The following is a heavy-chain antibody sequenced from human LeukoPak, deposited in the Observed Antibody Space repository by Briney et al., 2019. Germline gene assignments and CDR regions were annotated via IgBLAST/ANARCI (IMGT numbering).Heavy chain of an antibody. CDR2: IDGPGRGT. V-gene: IGHV3-74*01. Sequence: GGSLRLSCEVSGFTPGHFWMHWVRQAPGKGLEWVARIDGPGRGTVYADSVKGRFTFPRDNAKNTLSLQMNSLRDDDTAMYYCVRDLFPDAFDIWGQGTRVTVSS. J-gene: IGHJ3*02. CDR1: GFTPGHFW. D-gene: IGHD2-21*01. CDR3: VRDLFPDAFDI.